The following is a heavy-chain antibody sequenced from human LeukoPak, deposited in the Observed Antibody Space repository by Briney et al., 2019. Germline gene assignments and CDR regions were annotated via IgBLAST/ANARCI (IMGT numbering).Heavy chain of an antibody. CDR1: GFTFNDYY. Sequence: GGSLRLSCAASGFTFNDYYMGWIRQAPWKGLEWVSYISSSGGTINYADSVKGRFTISRDNAKKSLYLQMNSLTTEDTALYYCGRKGGPTYFHDGSAYFGWFDAWGQGTLVTVSS. CDR3: GRKGGPTYFHDGSAYFGWFDA. J-gene: IGHJ5*02. D-gene: IGHD3-22*01. CDR2: ISSSGGTI. V-gene: IGHV3-11*01.